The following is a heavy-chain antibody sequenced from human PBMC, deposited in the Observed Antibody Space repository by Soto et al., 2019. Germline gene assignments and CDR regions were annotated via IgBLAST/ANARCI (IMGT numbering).Heavy chain of an antibody. D-gene: IGHD6-13*01. CDR2: ISDDGRDK. CDR3: AKDRNRGAAVYCFDY. CDR1: TFSSYG. Sequence: TFSSYGMHWVRQAPGKGLEWVAVISDDGRDKHHAGPVKGRFTITRDNSKNTLYLIMDSLRPEDSAVYYCAKDRNRGAAVYCFDYWGQGTLVTVSS. J-gene: IGHJ4*02. V-gene: IGHV3-30*18.